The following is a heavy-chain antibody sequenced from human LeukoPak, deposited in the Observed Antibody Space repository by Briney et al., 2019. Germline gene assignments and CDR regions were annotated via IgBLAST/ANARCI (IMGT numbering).Heavy chain of an antibody. D-gene: IGHD6-13*01. CDR1: GFTFSSYW. CDR3: AKDSSSWYEGWFDP. CDR2: IKQDGSEK. Sequence: PGGSLRLSCAASGFTFSSYWMSWVRQAPGKGLEWVANIKQDGSEKYYVDSVKGRFTISRDNSKNTLYLQMNSLRAEDTAVYYCAKDSSSWYEGWFDPWGQGTLVTVSS. V-gene: IGHV3-7*01. J-gene: IGHJ5*02.